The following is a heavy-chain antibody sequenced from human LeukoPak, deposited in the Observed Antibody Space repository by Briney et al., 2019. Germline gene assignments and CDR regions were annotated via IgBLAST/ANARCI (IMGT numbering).Heavy chain of an antibody. J-gene: IGHJ4*02. CDR3: ARGQGDDFSKSEGVY. CDR1: GGSFSVYY. D-gene: IGHD4-11*01. Sequence: PSETLSLTCAVYGGSFSVYYWSWIRQPPGKALEWIGEINHSGSTNSNPPLKSRVTISEDTSKIQFSLKLGSVPAADTGVYYCARGQGDDFSKSEGVYWGQATLVTVSS. V-gene: IGHV4-34*01. CDR2: INHSGST.